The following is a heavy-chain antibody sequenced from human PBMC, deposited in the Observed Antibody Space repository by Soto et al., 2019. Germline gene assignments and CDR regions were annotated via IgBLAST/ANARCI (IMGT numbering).Heavy chain of an antibody. CDR1: GYTFTSYG. V-gene: IGHV1-18*01. J-gene: IGHJ4*02. D-gene: IGHD3-22*01. Sequence: GASVKVSCKASGYTFTSYGISWVRQAPGQGLEWMGWISAYNGNTNYAQKLQGRVTMTTDTSTSTAYMELRSLRSDDTAVYYCARDQEYYYESSVYPYAYGGQGTLVPVSS. CDR2: ISAYNGNT. CDR3: ARDQEYYYESSVYPYAY.